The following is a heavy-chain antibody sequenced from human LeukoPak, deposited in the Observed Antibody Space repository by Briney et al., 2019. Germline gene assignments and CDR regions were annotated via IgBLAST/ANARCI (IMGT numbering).Heavy chain of an antibody. J-gene: IGHJ4*02. CDR3: TRHVLLWFGELSAVDY. Sequence: GGSLRLSCTASGFTFGDYAMSWFRQAPGKGLEWVGFIRSKAYGGTTEYAASVKGRFTISRDDSKSIAYLQMNSLKTEDTAVYYCTRHVLLWFGELSAVDYWGQGTLVTASS. CDR1: GFTFGDYA. CDR2: IRSKAYGGTT. V-gene: IGHV3-49*03. D-gene: IGHD3-10*01.